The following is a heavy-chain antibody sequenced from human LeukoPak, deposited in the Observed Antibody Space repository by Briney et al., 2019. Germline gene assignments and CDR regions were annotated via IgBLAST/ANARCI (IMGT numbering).Heavy chain of an antibody. CDR2: VYFSGST. V-gene: IGHV4-39*01. CDR3: ARQFGIAAAGRNPSGVDY. CDR1: GGSLSSSSYY. D-gene: IGHD6-13*01. Sequence: SETLSLTCTVSGGSLSSSSYYWGWSRQPPGTGLECLGSVYFSGSTYYNPSLKSRVTISVDTPKNQFSLKLSSVTAADTAVYYCARQFGIAAAGRNPSGVDYWGQGTLVTVSS. J-gene: IGHJ4*02.